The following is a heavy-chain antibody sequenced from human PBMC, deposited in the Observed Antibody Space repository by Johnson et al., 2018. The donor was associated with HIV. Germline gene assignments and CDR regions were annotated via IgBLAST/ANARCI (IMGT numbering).Heavy chain of an antibody. CDR2: IRSKTDGGTT. CDR3: AREIIAARPSAFDI. D-gene: IGHD6-6*01. Sequence: VQLVESEGGLVQPGGSLRVSCAASGFTFSNAWMNWVRQAPGKGLEWVGRIRSKTDGGTTEYAAPVKGRFTISRDDSKNTLYLQMNSLRAEDTAVYYCAREIIAARPSAFDIWGQGTRVIVSS. CDR1: GFTFSNAW. V-gene: IGHV3-15*01. J-gene: IGHJ3*02.